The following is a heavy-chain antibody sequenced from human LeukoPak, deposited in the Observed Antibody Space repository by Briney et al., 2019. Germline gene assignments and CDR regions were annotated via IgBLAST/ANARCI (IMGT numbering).Heavy chain of an antibody. CDR1: GGSISSSPYY. Sequence: SETLSLTCTVSGGSISSSPYYWGWIRQPPGKGLEWIGTIYYSGSTYYNPSLKSRVTISVDTSKNQFSLKLTSVTAANTAVYYCARPVPSRLGWFDPWGQGTLVTVSS. CDR2: IYYSGST. D-gene: IGHD1-1*01. CDR3: ARPVPSRLGWFDP. J-gene: IGHJ5*02. V-gene: IGHV4-39*01.